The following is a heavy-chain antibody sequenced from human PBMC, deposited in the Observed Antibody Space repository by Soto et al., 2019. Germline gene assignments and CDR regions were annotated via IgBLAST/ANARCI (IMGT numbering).Heavy chain of an antibody. V-gene: IGHV1-3*01. CDR2: MNAGKGNT. CDR3: VSLTGPLVY. CDR1: GYTFTSYA. J-gene: IGHJ4*02. D-gene: IGHD3-9*01. Sequence: ASVHVSCQPSGYTFTSYAMHWVRQGPGQRLEWKGWMNAGKGNTKYSQKYQGRVTSTSDTSASTAYMELSSLRSEETAVYYCVSLTGPLVYWGQGTLVTVSS.